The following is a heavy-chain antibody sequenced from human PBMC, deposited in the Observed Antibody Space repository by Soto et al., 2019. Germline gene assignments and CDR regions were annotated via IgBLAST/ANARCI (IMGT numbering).Heavy chain of an antibody. Sequence: EVHLLESGGDLVQPGGSLRLSCEASGFTFSSYAMSWVRQAPGKGLEWVSGISVGGGSPYYADSVTGRFTISRDNSKNTLYLQLSSLRVEDTALYYCAKEPGADYGDYCEYWGQGTLVTVSS. CDR1: GFTFSSYA. CDR2: ISVGGGSP. V-gene: IGHV3-23*01. CDR3: AKEPGADYGDYCEY. D-gene: IGHD4-17*01. J-gene: IGHJ4*02.